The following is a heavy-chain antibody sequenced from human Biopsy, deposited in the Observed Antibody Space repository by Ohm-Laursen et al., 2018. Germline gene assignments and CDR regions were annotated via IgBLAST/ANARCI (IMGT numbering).Heavy chain of an antibody. J-gene: IGHJ4*02. CDR1: GYSSTSYY. Sequence: ASVKVSCKVSGYSSTSYYMHWVRQAPGQGLEWMGMINPSGSTTSYPQIFQGRVTMTRDTPKSTVYMELSSLRSADTAVYFCARNTGWYGDLYYFDYWGQGTLVTVSS. CDR3: ARNTGWYGDLYYFDY. D-gene: IGHD6-19*01. V-gene: IGHV1-46*01. CDR2: INPSGSTT.